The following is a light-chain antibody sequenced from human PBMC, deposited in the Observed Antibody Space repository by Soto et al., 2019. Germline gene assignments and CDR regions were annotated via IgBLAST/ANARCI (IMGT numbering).Light chain of an antibody. CDR3: QQLRRYPLT. Sequence: DIQMTQSPSSLSASVGDRVTITCRASQSISSYLNWYQQKPGKAPKLLIYAASSLQSGVPSRFSGSGSGTDFTRTISSLHPEDFATYYCQQLRRYPLTFGGGTKVDIK. CDR1: QSISSY. CDR2: AAS. V-gene: IGKV1-39*01. J-gene: IGKJ4*01.